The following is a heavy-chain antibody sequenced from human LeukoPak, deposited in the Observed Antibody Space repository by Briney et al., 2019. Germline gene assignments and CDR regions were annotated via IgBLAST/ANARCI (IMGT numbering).Heavy chain of an antibody. CDR3: AKDVGPVVAATDGTSNWFDP. D-gene: IGHD2-15*01. Sequence: PGGSLRLSCAASGFTFDDYAMHWVRQAPGKGLEWVSLISGDGGSTYYADSVKGRFTISRDNSKNSLYLQMNSLRTEDSALYYCAKDVGPVVAATDGTSNWFDPWGQGTLVSVPS. V-gene: IGHV3-43*02. CDR1: GFTFDDYA. J-gene: IGHJ5*02. CDR2: ISGDGGST.